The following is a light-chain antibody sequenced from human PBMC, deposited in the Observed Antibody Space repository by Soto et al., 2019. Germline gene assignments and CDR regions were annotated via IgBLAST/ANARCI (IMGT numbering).Light chain of an antibody. Sequence: AIRMTQSPSSFSASTGDRVTITCRASQGISSYLAWYQQKPGKAPKLLIYAASTLQSGVPSRFSGSGSGTEFTLTISSRQPEDFATYYCQQLNSYLALTFGGGTKVEIK. CDR3: QQLNSYLALT. CDR1: QGISSY. CDR2: AAS. J-gene: IGKJ4*01. V-gene: IGKV1-8*01.